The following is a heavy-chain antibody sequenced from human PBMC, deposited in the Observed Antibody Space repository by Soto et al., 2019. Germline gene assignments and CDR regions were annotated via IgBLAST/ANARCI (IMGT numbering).Heavy chain of an antibody. CDR3: ARQRTTVVTQAYFDH. D-gene: IGHD2-21*02. CDR2: IYYSGRT. Sequence: ETLSLTCIVSGESISSSSYYWGWIRQPPGKGLEWIGSIYYSGRTYYNPSFKSRVTISIDTSKNQFSLRLSSVTATDTAVYYCARQRTTVVTQAYFDHWGQGALVTVSS. V-gene: IGHV4-39*01. CDR1: GESISSSSYY. J-gene: IGHJ4*02.